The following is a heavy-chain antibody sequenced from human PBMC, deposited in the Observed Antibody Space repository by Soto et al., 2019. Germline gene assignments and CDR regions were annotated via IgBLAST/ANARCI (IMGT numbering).Heavy chain of an antibody. J-gene: IGHJ4*02. Sequence: SVKVSCKASGGTFSSYAISWVRQAPGQGLEWMGGIIPIFGTANYAQKFQGGVTITADESTSTAYMELSSLRSEDTAVYYCASAYYYDSSGYYPFDYWGQGTLVTVSS. CDR3: ASAYYYDSSGYYPFDY. CDR2: IIPIFGTA. V-gene: IGHV1-69*13. CDR1: GGTFSSYA. D-gene: IGHD3-22*01.